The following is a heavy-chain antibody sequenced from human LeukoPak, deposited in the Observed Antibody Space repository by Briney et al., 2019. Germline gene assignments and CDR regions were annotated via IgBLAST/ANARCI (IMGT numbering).Heavy chain of an antibody. CDR2: IYTSGST. V-gene: IGHV4-4*07. Sequence: SETLSLTCTVSGGSISSYYWSWIRQPAGKGLVWIGRIYTSGSTNYNPSLKSRVTMSVDTSKNQFSLKLSSVTAADTAVYYCARDSRLAFDYWGQGTLVTVTS. CDR1: GGSISSYY. J-gene: IGHJ4*02. CDR3: ARDSRLAFDY. D-gene: IGHD2-2*01.